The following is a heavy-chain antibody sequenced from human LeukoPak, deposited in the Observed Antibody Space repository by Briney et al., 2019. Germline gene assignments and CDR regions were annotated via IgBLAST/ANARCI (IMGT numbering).Heavy chain of an antibody. D-gene: IGHD4-17*01. V-gene: IGHV3-48*01. CDR3: AREGVSWGDYYGDYDY. CDR2: ISSSSSTI. J-gene: IGHJ4*02. CDR1: GFTFSSYS. Sequence: PGGSLRLSCAASGFTFSSYSMNWVRQAPGKGLEWVSYISSSSSTIYYADSVKGRFTISRDNAKNSLYLQMNSLRAEDTAVYYCAREGVSWGDYYGDYDYWGQGTLVTVSS.